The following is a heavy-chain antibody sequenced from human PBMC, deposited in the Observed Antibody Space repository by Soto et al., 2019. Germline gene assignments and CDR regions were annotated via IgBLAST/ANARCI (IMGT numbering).Heavy chain of an antibody. Sequence: PGGSLRLSCAASGFSFSSYAMTWARRAPGEGLEWVSAIGGSGITYYADSVKGRITISRDNSRNTVYLQMNSLRAEDTAVYYCARNSGYDYYDSTGIENWGQGTQVTVSS. V-gene: IGHV3-23*01. D-gene: IGHD5-12*01. J-gene: IGHJ4*02. CDR1: GFSFSSYA. CDR2: IGGSGIT. CDR3: ARNSGYDYYDSTGIEN.